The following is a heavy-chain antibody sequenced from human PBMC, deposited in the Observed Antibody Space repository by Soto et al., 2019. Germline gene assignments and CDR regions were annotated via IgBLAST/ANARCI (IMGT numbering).Heavy chain of an antibody. D-gene: IGHD4-17*01. CDR1: GFTFSSYG. CDR2: IWYDGSNK. J-gene: IGHJ4*02. V-gene: IGHV3-33*01. CDR3: ARDRDGDYVLYYFDY. Sequence: PGGSLRLSCAASGFTFSSYGMHWVRQAPGKGLEWVAVIWYDGSNKYYADSVKGRFTISRDNSKNTLYLQMNSLRAEDTAVYYCARDRDGDYVLYYFDYWGQGTLVTVSS.